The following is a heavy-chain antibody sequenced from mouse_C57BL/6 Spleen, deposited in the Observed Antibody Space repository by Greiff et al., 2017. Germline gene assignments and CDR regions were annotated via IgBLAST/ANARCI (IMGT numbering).Heavy chain of an antibody. CDR1: GYTFTSYW. V-gene: IGHV1-74*01. Sequence: VKLQQPGAELVKPGASVKVSCKASGYTFTSYWMHWVKQRPGQGLEWIGRIHPSDSDTNYNQKFKGKATLTVDKSSSTAYMQLSSLTSEDSAVYYCAIAYYSNYPFAYWGQGTLVTVSA. CDR3: AIAYYSNYPFAY. D-gene: IGHD2-5*01. J-gene: IGHJ3*01. CDR2: IHPSDSDT.